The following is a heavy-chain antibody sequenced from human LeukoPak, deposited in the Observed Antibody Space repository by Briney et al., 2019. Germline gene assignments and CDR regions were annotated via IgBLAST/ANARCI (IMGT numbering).Heavy chain of an antibody. CDR2: VKPKSGDS. CDR1: GYTFTNYH. D-gene: IGHD2-8*01. V-gene: IGHV1-2*06. CDR3: ARDRGVPGPGNALDI. J-gene: IGHJ3*02. Sequence: ASVRVSCKASGYTFTNYHMHWVRQALGQGLEWLGLVKPKSGDSDFVQKFRGRVTVTTDVSTTTIHMELSNLRSDDTAVYYCARDRGVPGPGNALDIWGQGTMVTVSS.